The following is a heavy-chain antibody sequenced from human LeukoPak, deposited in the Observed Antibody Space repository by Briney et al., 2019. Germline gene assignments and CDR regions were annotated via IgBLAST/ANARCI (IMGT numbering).Heavy chain of an antibody. J-gene: IGHJ4*02. Sequence: PGGSLRLSCAVSGFTFRSYVMSWVRQAPGMGLEWVSTISGGGGKTYYSDAVKGRVTISRDNSKNTLYLQMNSLRAEDTAIYYCARVATVTTYALADYWGQGTLVTVSS. CDR1: GFTFRSYV. CDR3: ARVATVTTYALADY. CDR2: ISGGGGKT. D-gene: IGHD4-17*01. V-gene: IGHV3-23*01.